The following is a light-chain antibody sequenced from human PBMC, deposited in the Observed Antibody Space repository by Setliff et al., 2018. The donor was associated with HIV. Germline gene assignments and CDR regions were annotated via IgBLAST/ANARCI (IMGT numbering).Light chain of an antibody. CDR3: SSYRGGNTLFV. V-gene: IGLV2-18*02. CDR2: EVS. J-gene: IGLJ1*01. Sequence: QSVLTQPPSVSGSPGQSVTISCTGTSSDVGSYNRVSWYQQPPGTAPKLMIYEVSNRPSGVSIRFSGSKSGNTASLTISGLQAEDEAIYFCSSYRGGNTLFVFGPGTKVTVL. CDR1: SSDVGSYNR.